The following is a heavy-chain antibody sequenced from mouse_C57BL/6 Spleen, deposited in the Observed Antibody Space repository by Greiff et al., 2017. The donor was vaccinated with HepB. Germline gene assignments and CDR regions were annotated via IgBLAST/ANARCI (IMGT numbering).Heavy chain of an antibody. D-gene: IGHD1-1*01. CDR1: GFTFSSYA. CDR3: TRYYYGSSNWYCGV. Sequence: EVKLMESGEGLVKPGGSLKLSCAASGFTFSSYAMSWVRQTPEKRLEWVAYISSGGDYIYYADTVKGRFTISRDNARNTLYLQMSSLKSEDTAMYYCTRYYYGSSNWYCGVWGTGTTVTVSS. J-gene: IGHJ1*03. CDR2: ISSGGDYI. V-gene: IGHV5-9-1*02.